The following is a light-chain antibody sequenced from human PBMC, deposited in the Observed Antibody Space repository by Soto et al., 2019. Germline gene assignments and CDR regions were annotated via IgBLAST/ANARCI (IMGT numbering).Light chain of an antibody. CDR1: QSIRAW. J-gene: IGKJ1*01. CDR3: QQSYSTPT. V-gene: IGKV1-5*01. CDR2: DAS. Sequence: DFQMTQSPPTLSASVGDRVTITCRASQSIRAWLAWFQQKPGKAPKLLIYDASTLASGVPSRFSGSGSGTDSTLTISSLQPEDFATYYCQQSYSTPTFGQGTKVDIK.